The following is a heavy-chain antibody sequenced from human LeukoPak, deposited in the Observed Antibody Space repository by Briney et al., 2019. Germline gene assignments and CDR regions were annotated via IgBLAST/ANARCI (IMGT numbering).Heavy chain of an antibody. J-gene: IGHJ4*02. CDR3: AREFPGLLPAAPRGYYFDY. CDR1: GYTFTNYG. V-gene: IGHV1-18*01. CDR2: ISGYNGDT. D-gene: IGHD2-2*01. Sequence: ASVKVSCKASGYTFTNYGISWVRQAPGQGLEWMGWISGYNGDTNYAQKFQGRVTVTTDTSTSTAFMELRSLRFDDTAMYYCAREFPGLLPAAPRGYYFDYWGQGTLVTVSS.